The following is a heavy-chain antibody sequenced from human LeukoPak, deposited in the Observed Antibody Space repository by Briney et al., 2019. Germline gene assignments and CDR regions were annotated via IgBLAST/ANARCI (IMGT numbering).Heavy chain of an antibody. CDR2: ISGSGGST. Sequence: GGSLRLPCAASGLSVNSSYMSWVRQAPGKGLEWVSAISGSGGSTYYADSVKGRFTISRDNSKNTLYLQMNSLRAEDTAVYYCAKERTCRDCYDSSAQCGDYWGQGTLVTVSS. J-gene: IGHJ4*02. CDR3: AKERTCRDCYDSSAQCGDY. V-gene: IGHV3-23*01. D-gene: IGHD3-22*01. CDR1: GLSVNSSY.